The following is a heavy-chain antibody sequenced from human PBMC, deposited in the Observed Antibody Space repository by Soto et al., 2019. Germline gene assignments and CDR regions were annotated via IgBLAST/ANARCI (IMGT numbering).Heavy chain of an antibody. J-gene: IGHJ4*02. CDR3: ARETYSSGRYYFDY. CDR2: INSDGSST. V-gene: IGHV3-74*01. CDR1: GFTFSNYW. D-gene: IGHD6-19*01. Sequence: GGSLRLSCAASGFTFSNYWMYWVRQAPGKGLVWVSHINSDGSSTSYADSVKGRFTISRDNAKNILYLQMTSLRADDTAVYYCARETYSSGRYYFDYWGQGTLVTVSS.